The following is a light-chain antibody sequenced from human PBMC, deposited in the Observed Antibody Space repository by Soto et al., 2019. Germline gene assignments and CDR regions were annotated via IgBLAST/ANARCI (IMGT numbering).Light chain of an antibody. J-gene: IGKJ2*01. Sequence: EIVMTQSPATLSVSPGERATLSCRASQSVSSNLAWYQQKPGQAPRLLIYGASTRATGIPARFSGSGSGTEFTLNISSLQSEDFAVYYCRKYNNWPYTFGQGTRLEIK. V-gene: IGKV3-15*01. CDR1: QSVSSN. CDR2: GAS. CDR3: RKYNNWPYT.